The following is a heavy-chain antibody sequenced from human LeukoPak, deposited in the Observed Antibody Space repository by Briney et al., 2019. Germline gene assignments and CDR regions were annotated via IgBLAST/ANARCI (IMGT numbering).Heavy chain of an antibody. J-gene: IGHJ4*02. V-gene: IGHV1-8*01. CDR2: MNPNSGNT. D-gene: IGHD5-12*01. CDR3: ARGVGIVATISKKHFDY. CDR1: GYTFTSYD. Sequence: ASVKVSCKASGYTFTSYDINWVRQATGQGLEWMGWMNPNSGNTGYAQKFQGRVTMTRNTSISTAYMELSSLRSEDTAVYYCARGVGIVATISKKHFDYWGQGTLVTVS.